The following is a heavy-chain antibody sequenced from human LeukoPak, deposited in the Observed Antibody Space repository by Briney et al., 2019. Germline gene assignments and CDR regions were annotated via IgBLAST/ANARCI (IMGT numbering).Heavy chain of an antibody. D-gene: IGHD3-16*01. CDR3: ARAPITFGGDIYFDY. J-gene: IGHJ4*02. Sequence: PSETLSLTCTVSGGSISSYYWSWIRQPPGKGLEWIGYIYYSGSTNYNPSLKSRVTMSVDTSKNQFSLKLSSVTAADTAVYYCARAPITFGGDIYFDYWGQGTLVTYSS. CDR2: IYYSGST. V-gene: IGHV4-59*01. CDR1: GGSISSYY.